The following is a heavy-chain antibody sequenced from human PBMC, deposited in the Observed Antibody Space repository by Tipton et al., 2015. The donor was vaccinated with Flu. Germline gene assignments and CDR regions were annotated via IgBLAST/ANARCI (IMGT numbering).Heavy chain of an antibody. Sequence: GLVKPSETLSLTCAVYGGSFSGYYWSWIRQPPGKGLEWIGEINHSGSTNYNPSLKSRVTISVDTSKNQFSLKLSSVTAADTAVYYCARGGRAPLRSSWSNAFDIWGQGTMVTVSS. D-gene: IGHD6-13*01. CDR1: GGSFSGYY. CDR3: ARGGRAPLRSSWSNAFDI. CDR2: INHSGST. J-gene: IGHJ3*02. V-gene: IGHV4-34*01.